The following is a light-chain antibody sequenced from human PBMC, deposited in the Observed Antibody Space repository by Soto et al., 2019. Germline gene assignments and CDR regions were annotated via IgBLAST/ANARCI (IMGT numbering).Light chain of an antibody. CDR1: QSLSSN. V-gene: IGKV3-15*01. J-gene: IGKJ1*01. CDR3: QQYNNWPRT. CDR2: GAS. Sequence: EIVMTQSPATLCVSQGGRATLSCRASQSLSSNLAWYQHKPGQAPRLLIYGASTRASGIPARFSGSGSGTEFTLTISSLQSEDFAVYYCQQYNNWPRTFGQGTKVDIK.